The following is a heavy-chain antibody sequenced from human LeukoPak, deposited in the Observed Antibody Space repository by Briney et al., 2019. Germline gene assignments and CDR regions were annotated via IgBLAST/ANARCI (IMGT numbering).Heavy chain of an antibody. Sequence: SETLSLTCTVSGSSMNNYYWTWIRQSPGKGLEWIGYFHYTRNTNYNPSLKSRVTISVDTSKNQFSLKLSSVTAADTAVYYCARLYGAYFDYWGQGTLVTVSS. CDR1: GSSMNNYY. V-gene: IGHV4-59*01. CDR2: FHYTRNT. J-gene: IGHJ4*02. D-gene: IGHD2-2*02. CDR3: ARLYGAYFDY.